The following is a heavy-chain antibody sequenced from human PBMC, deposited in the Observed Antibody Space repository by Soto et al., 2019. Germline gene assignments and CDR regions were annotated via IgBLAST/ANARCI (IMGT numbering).Heavy chain of an antibody. J-gene: IGHJ4*02. CDR3: AKVGIAVAGNNYYFDY. CDR2: ISGSGGST. CDR1: GLTISSYA. V-gene: IGHV3-23*01. Sequence: GGFQRLSCAASGLTISSYAMSWVSQAPGKGLEWVSAISGSGGSTYYADSVKGRFTISRDNSKNTLYLQMNSLRAEDTAVYYCAKVGIAVAGNNYYFDYWGQGTLVTVSS. D-gene: IGHD6-19*01.